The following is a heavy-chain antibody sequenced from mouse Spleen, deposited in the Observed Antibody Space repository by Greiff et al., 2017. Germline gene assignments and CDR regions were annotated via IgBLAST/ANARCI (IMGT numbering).Heavy chain of an antibody. CDR3: AREGSYYGSSYGAMDY. CDR2: IYPRSGNT. Sequence: VQLQESGAELARPGASVKLSCKASGYTFTSYGISWVKQRTGQGLEWIGEIYPRSGNTYYNEKFKGKATLTADKSSSTAYMELRSLTSEDSAVYFCAREGSYYGSSYGAMDYWGQGTSVTVSS. V-gene: IGHV1-81*01. CDR1: GYTFTSYG. D-gene: IGHD1-1*01. J-gene: IGHJ4*01.